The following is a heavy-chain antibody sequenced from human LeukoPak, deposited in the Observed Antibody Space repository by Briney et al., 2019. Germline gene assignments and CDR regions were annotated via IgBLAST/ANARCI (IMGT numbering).Heavy chain of an antibody. D-gene: IGHD3-3*01. CDR1: GVTVSSNY. Sequence: GGSLRLSCAVFGVTVSSNYMSWVRQAPGKGLEWVANIKQDGSEKYYVDSVKGRFTISRDNAKNSLYLEMNSLRVEDTAVYYCARETVFGVVIPTYYFDYWGQGNMVTVSS. J-gene: IGHJ4*02. CDR3: ARETVFGVVIPTYYFDY. CDR2: IKQDGSEK. V-gene: IGHV3-7*01.